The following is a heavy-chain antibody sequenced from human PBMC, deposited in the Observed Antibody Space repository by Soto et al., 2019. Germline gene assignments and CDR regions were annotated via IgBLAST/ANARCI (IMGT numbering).Heavy chain of an antibody. V-gene: IGHV1-69*06. CDR3: ARGHNYDRSGYYRLDV. J-gene: IGHJ6*02. D-gene: IGHD3-22*01. CDR1: GGTFNSYT. Sequence: QVQLLQSGAEMKKPGSSMKVSCKASGGTFNSYTINWVRQAPGQGLEWMGGIIPISGTTNYGQKFQGRGTITADKSTNTGYMEVSSLRSEDTAVYYCARGHNYDRSGYYRLDVWGQGTTVIVSS. CDR2: IIPISGTT.